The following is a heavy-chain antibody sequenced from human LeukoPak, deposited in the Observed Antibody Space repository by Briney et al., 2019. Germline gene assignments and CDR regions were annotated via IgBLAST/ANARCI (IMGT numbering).Heavy chain of an antibody. V-gene: IGHV4-34*01. CDR1: GGSFSGYY. CDR3: ARARGTVAIDY. D-gene: IGHD5-12*01. J-gene: IGHJ4*02. CDR2: INHSGST. Sequence: SETLSLTCAVYGGSFSGYYWSWIRQPPGKGLEWIGEINHSGSTNYNPSLKSRVTILVDTSKNQFSLKLSSVTAADTAVYYCARARGTVAIDYWGQGTPVTVSS.